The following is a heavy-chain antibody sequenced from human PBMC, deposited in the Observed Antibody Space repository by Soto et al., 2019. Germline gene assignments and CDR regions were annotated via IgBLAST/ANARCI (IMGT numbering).Heavy chain of an antibody. Sequence: QVRLVQSGAEVKKPGSSVKVSCTASEGTFRNYAITWLRLAPGQGLEWLGGSIAVFGTVNYAQKFQGRVTITVDESTSSAYMELNRLTSEATAVYYWARNPPYTNSWGNEFDPWGQGTLVIVS. V-gene: IGHV1-69*01. CDR2: SIAVFGTV. CDR1: EGTFRNYA. J-gene: IGHJ5*02. D-gene: IGHD6-13*01. CDR3: ARNPPYTNSWGNEFDP.